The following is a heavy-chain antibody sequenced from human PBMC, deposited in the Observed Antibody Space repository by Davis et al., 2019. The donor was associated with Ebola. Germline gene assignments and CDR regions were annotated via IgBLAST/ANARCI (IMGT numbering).Heavy chain of an antibody. CDR1: GGTFSSYA. V-gene: IGHV1-69*13. D-gene: IGHD3-22*01. CDR3: ARDAYYDSSGYYNY. CDR2: IIPIFGTA. J-gene: IGHJ4*02. Sequence: SVKVSCKASGGTFSSYAISWVRQAPGQGLEWMGGIIPIFGTANYAQKFQGRVTITADESTSTAYMELSSLRSEDTAVYYCARDAYYDSSGYYNYWGQGTLVTVSS.